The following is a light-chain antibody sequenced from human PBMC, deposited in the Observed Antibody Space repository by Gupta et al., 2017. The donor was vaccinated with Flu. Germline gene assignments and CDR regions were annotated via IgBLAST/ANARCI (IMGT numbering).Light chain of an antibody. Sequence: QLVLTQSPSASASLGASVKLTCTLSSGHSSYAIAWHQQQPEKGPRYLMKLNSDGSHSKGDGSPDRFSGSSSGAERYLTIASSQAEDEDDYYCQTGGTGIQVFGGGTKLTVL. CDR3: QTGGTGIQV. CDR1: SGHSSYA. CDR2: LNSDGSH. J-gene: IGLJ3*02. V-gene: IGLV4-69*01.